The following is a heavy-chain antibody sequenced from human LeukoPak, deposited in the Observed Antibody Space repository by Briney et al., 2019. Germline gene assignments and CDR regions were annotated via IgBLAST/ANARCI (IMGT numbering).Heavy chain of an antibody. CDR1: GFIFSSYW. CDR3: YGANAEH. V-gene: IGHV3-74*01. CDR2: INTDGIST. Sequence: GGSLRLSCAASGFIFSSYWMHWVRQPPGKGLVYIACINTDGISTSYADSVKGRFTISRDNAKNTLYLQMNSLRAEDTAVYYCYGANAEHWGQGTLVTVSS. D-gene: IGHD4-23*01. J-gene: IGHJ1*01.